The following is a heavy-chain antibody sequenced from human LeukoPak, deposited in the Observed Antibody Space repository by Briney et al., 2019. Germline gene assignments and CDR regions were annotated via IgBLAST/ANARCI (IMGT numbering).Heavy chain of an antibody. CDR3: ARLRGYDSSGFDP. J-gene: IGHJ5*02. Sequence: GPSVKVSCKASGYTFTGYYMHWVRQAPGQGLEWMGWINPNSGGTNYAQKFQGRVTMTRDTSISTAYMELSRLRSDDTAVYYCARLRGYDSSGFDPWGQGTLVTVSS. D-gene: IGHD3-22*01. CDR2: INPNSGGT. CDR1: GYTFTGYY. V-gene: IGHV1-2*02.